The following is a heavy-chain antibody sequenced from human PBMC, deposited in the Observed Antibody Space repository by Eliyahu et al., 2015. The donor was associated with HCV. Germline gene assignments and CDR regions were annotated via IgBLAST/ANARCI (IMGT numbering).Heavy chain of an antibody. Sequence: QVHLVQSGPEVKNPGASVTVSCKASGYTFTSYGISWVRQAPGQGLEWMGWINPYTENTNYLEKFQGRVTMTTDTSTSTAYMEVRSLTSDDTALYYCARDEDGPYSDTTDDAFDLWGQGTMVTVSS. CDR1: GYTFTSYG. CDR3: ARDEDGPYSDTTDDAFDL. CDR2: INPYTENT. J-gene: IGHJ3*01. V-gene: IGHV1-18*04. D-gene: IGHD3-22*01.